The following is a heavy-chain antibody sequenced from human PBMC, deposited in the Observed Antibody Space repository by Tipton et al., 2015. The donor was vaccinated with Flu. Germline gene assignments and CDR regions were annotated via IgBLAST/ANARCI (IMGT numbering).Heavy chain of an antibody. J-gene: IGHJ4*02. V-gene: IGHV3-7*01. Sequence: AVSRSTFSTYWMDWVRQTPEKGLEWVANINQDGSEKHYVDPVKGRFTISRDNAKNSLYLQLNSLRVEDTAVYYCSGSLNFWGQGTLVTVSS. CDR3: SGSLNF. CDR2: INQDGSEK. CDR1: RSTFSTYW.